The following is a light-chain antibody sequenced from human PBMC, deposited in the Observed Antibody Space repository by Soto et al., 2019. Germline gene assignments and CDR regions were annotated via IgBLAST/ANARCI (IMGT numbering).Light chain of an antibody. CDR3: QQYGSSPRT. CDR1: QSVSSSY. J-gene: IGKJ1*01. CDR2: GAS. V-gene: IGKV3-20*01. Sequence: EIVLTQSPGTLSLSPGERATLSCRASQSVSSSYLAWYQQKTGQAPRLLIYGASSRATGIPDRFRGSGSGTDFTLTISRLEPEAFAVYYCQQYGSSPRTFGQGTKVEIK.